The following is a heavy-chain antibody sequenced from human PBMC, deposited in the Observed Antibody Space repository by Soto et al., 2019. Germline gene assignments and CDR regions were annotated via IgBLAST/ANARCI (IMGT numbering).Heavy chain of an antibody. D-gene: IGHD2-15*01. CDR2: ISYAGSNK. CDR3: ARTTRGYCSGGSCYCMDY. V-gene: IGHV3-30-3*01. CDR1: GFTFSSYA. J-gene: IGHJ4*02. Sequence: QVQLVESGGGVVQPGRSLRLSCAASGFTFSSYAMHWVRQAPGKGLELVAVISYAGSNKYYADSVKGRFTISRDNSKNTLYLQMNSLRAEDTAVYYCARTTRGYCSGGSCYCMDYWGQGTLVTVSS.